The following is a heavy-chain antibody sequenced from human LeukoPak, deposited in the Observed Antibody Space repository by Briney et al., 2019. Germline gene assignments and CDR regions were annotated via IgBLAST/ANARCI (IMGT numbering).Heavy chain of an antibody. V-gene: IGHV4-34*01. D-gene: IGHD6-13*01. J-gene: IGHJ4*02. CDR1: GGSFSGYY. CDR2: INHSGST. CDR3: ARDSSGSSYDY. Sequence: SETLSLTCAVYGGSFSGYYWSWIRQPPGKGLEWIGEINHSGSTNYNPSLKSRVTISVDTSKNQFSLKLSSVTAADTAVYYCARDSSGSSYDYWGQGTLVTVSS.